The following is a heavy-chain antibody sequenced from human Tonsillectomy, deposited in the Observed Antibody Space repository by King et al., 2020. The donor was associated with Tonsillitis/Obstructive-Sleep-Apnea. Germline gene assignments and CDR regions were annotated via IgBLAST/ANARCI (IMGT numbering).Heavy chain of an antibody. CDR3: ARPAPSLNDAFDI. CDR2: IYPGDSDT. Sequence: VQLVESGAEVKKPGESLKISRKGSGYSFTSYWIGWVRQMTGEGLEWMGIIYPGDSDTSNSPSFKGQVPISADKSISTAYLQGSSLKASETAMYYCARPAPSLNDAFDIWGQGTMVTVSS. V-gene: IGHV5-51*01. J-gene: IGHJ3*02. CDR1: GYSFTSYW.